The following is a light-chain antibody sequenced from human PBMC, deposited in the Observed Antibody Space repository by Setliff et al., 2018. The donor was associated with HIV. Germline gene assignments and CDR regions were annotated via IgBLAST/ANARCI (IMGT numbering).Light chain of an antibody. V-gene: IGLV2-23*01. J-gene: IGLJ1*01. CDR1: SSDVGSYNL. Sequence: ALTQPASVSGSPGQSITISCTGTSSDVGSYNLVSWYQQHPGKAPKLIIYEGNKRPSGVSTRFSGPKSGNTASLTISGLQAEDEADYYCCSFAGSSTSVFGTGTKVTVL. CDR3: CSFAGSSTSV. CDR2: EGN.